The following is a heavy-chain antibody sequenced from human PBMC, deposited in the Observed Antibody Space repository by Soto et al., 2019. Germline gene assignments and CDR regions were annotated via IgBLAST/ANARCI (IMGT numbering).Heavy chain of an antibody. Sequence: EVQLVESGGGLIQPGGSLRLSCAVSGFSVSSNYMSWVRQAPGKGLEWVSVIHSGGSSGGTYYADSVKGRFTISRDNSKNTLDLQMNSLRADDTAVYYCASSPGFFYYYGMDIWGQGTTVTVSS. V-gene: IGHV3-53*01. CDR1: GFSVSSNY. CDR2: IHSGGSSGGT. J-gene: IGHJ6*02. D-gene: IGHD3-10*01. CDR3: ASSPGFFYYYGMDI.